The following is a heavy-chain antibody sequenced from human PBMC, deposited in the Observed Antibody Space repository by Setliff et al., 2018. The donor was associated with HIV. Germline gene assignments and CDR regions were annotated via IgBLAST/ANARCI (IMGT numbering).Heavy chain of an antibody. CDR2: IYHSGST. CDR3: ARQHPFLEWLPLHFDY. Sequence: SETLSLTCTVSSDSITNGYYWAWTRQSPGKGLEWIGSIYHSGSTYYNPSLKSRVAISVDTSKNRFSLKLASVTAAATAVYYFARQHPFLEWLPLHFDYWGQGALVTVSS. D-gene: IGHD3-3*01. V-gene: IGHV4-38-2*02. CDR1: SDSITNGYY. J-gene: IGHJ4*02.